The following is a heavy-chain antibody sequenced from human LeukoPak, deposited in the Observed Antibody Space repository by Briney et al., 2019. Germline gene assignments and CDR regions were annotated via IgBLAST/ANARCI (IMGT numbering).Heavy chain of an antibody. V-gene: IGHV4-59*12. Sequence: PSETLSLTCTVSGGSISSYYWSWIRQPPGKGLEWIGYIYYSGSTNYNPSLKSRVTISVDTSKNQFSLKLSSVTAADTAVYYCARGGGNCSSTSCYVDYWGQGTLVTVSS. J-gene: IGHJ4*02. CDR2: IYYSGST. CDR3: ARGGGNCSSTSCYVDY. CDR1: GGSISSYY. D-gene: IGHD2-2*01.